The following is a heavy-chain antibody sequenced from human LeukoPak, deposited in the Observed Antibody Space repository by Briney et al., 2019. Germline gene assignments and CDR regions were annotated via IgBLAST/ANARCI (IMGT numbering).Heavy chain of an antibody. CDR3: ARRSGYSPNWFDP. D-gene: IGHD3-3*01. CDR2: IYDSGST. V-gene: IGHV4-39*07. CDR1: GGSIRSSYYY. Sequence: SETLSLTCTVSGGSIRSSYYYWGWIRQPPGKGLEWIGSIYDSGSTYYNPSLKSRVTMSVDTSKNQFSLKLTSVTAADTAVYYCARRSGYSPNWFDPWGQGTLVTVSS. J-gene: IGHJ5*02.